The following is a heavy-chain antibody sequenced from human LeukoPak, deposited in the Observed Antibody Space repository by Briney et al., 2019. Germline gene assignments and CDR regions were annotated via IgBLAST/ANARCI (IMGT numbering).Heavy chain of an antibody. V-gene: IGHV3-23*01. D-gene: IGHD4-23*01. CDR1: GFTFSSYA. Sequence: PGGSLRLSCAASGFTFSSYAMSWVRQAPGKGLEWVSAISGSGGSTYYADSVKGRFTISRDNSKNTLYLQMNSLRAEDTAVYYCALTVVTPGGEFYMDVWGKGTTVTVSS. J-gene: IGHJ6*03. CDR3: ALTVVTPGGEFYMDV. CDR2: ISGSGGST.